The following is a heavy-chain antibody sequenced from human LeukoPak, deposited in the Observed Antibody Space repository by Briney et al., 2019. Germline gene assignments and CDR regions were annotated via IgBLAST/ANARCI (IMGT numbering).Heavy chain of an antibody. CDR3: AKDHLPYYDILTGYSIPYFDY. J-gene: IGHJ4*02. D-gene: IGHD3-9*01. Sequence: GGSLRLSCAASGFTFSSYAMSWVRQAPGKGLEWVSAISGSGGSTYYADSVKGRFTISRDNSKNTLYLQMNSLRAEDTAVYYCAKDHLPYYDILTGYSIPYFDYWGQGTLVTVSS. CDR1: GFTFSSYA. CDR2: ISGSGGST. V-gene: IGHV3-23*01.